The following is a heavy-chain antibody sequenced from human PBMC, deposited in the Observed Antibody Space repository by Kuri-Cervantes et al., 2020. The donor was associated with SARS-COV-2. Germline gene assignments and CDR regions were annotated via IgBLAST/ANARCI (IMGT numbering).Heavy chain of an antibody. V-gene: IGHV1-69*05. CDR3: ANIVVVPNARGNYYYYYMDV. D-gene: IGHD2-2*01. J-gene: IGHJ6*03. Sequence: SVKVSCKASGGTFSSYAISWVRQAPGQGLEWMGGIIPIFGTANYAQKFQGRVTITTDESTSTAYMELSSLRSEDTAVYYCANIVVVPNARGNYYYYYMDVWGKGTTVTVSS. CDR2: IIPIFGTA. CDR1: GGTFSSYA.